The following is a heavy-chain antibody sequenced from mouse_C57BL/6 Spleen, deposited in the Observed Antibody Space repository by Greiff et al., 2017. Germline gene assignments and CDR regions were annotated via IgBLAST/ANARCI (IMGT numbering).Heavy chain of an antibody. CDR3: ARGEATDY. V-gene: IGHV1-82*01. Sequence: QVQLKQSGPELVKPGASVKISCKASGYAFSRSWLNWVKQRPGTGLEWIGRIYPGDGDTNYNGKFKGKATLTADKSSSTAYMQLSSLTSEDSAVYFCARGEATDYWGQGTTLTVSS. CDR1: GYAFSRSW. CDR2: IYPGDGDT. J-gene: IGHJ2*01. D-gene: IGHD3-2*02.